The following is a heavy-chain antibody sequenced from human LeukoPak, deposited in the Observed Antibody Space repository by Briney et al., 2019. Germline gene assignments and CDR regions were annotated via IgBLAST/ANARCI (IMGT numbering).Heavy chain of an antibody. CDR2: ISHDGSNK. CDR1: GFTFSTYA. D-gene: IGHD6-6*01. CDR3: ARVVVSSSSDYFDY. V-gene: IGHV3-30*04. J-gene: IGHJ4*02. Sequence: GSLRLSCAASGFTFSTYAMHWVRQAPGKGLEWVAVISHDGSNKYYADSVKGRFTISRDNSKNTLYLQMNSLRAEDTAGYYCARVVVSSSSDYFDYWGQGTLVTVSS.